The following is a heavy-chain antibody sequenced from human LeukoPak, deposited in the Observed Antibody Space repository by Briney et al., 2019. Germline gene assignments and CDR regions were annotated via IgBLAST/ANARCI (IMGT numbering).Heavy chain of an antibody. D-gene: IGHD2-2*01. CDR3: AKLSADSSSSRGFDY. Sequence: PSETLSLTCTVSGASISSYYWTWIRQPAGKGLEWIGRIYTSGSTNYNPSLKSRVAMSVDTSKNQFSLKLSSVTAADTAVYYCAKLSADSSSSRGFDYWGQGTLVTVSS. V-gene: IGHV4-4*07. J-gene: IGHJ4*02. CDR1: GASISSYY. CDR2: IYTSGST.